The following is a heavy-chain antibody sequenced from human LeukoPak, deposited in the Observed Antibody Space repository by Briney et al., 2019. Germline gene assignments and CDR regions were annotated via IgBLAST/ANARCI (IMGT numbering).Heavy chain of an antibody. V-gene: IGHV3-30*01. J-gene: IGHJ4*02. CDR1: GFTFRHYA. D-gene: IGHD1-26*01. CDR2: ISYDGSHQ. Sequence: HAGRSLRLSCAASGFTFRHYAMHWVRQAPGKGLEWVAVISYDGSHQYSADSVKGRLSISRDNSRHTLYLQMNSLRPEDTAVYYCARARNGTLKYWGQGTLVIVSS. CDR3: ARARNGTLKY.